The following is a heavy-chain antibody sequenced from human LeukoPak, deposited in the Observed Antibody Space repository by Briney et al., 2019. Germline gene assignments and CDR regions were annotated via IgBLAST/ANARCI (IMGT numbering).Heavy chain of an antibody. CDR2: INPSGGST. J-gene: IGHJ4*02. D-gene: IGHD2-2*01. V-gene: IGHV1-46*01. CDR1: GYTFTSYY. CDR3: ARGQRDILVVPAAPDY. Sequence: ASVKVSCKASGYTFTSYYMHWVRQAPGQGLEWMGIINPSGGSTSYAQKFQGRVTMTRDTSTSTVYMELSSLRSEDTAVYYCARGQRDILVVPAAPDYWGQGTLVTVSS.